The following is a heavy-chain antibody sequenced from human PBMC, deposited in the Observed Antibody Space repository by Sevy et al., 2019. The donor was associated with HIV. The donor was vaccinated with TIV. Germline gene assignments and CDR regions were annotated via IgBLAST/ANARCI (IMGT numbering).Heavy chain of an antibody. V-gene: IGHV4-39*01. J-gene: IGHJ4*02. D-gene: IGHD6-19*01. CDR3: ASQPGYRSTYYGFSLSRTFDS. Sequence: SETLSLTCSVSGGSITSNNYYWDWIRQPPGKGLEWIGSIYHSGNTYYYPSLKSRVTVSVDTSRSHFSLKVTSVAASDTAVYFCASQPGYRSTYYGFSLSRTFDSWGPGTLVTVSS. CDR2: IYHSGNT. CDR1: GGSITSNNYY.